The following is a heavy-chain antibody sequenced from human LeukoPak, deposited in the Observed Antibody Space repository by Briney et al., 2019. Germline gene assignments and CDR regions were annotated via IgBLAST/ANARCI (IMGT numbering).Heavy chain of an antibody. CDR3: ARDPYNGNYGDSYYYYMDV. V-gene: IGHV3-74*01. CDR2: INSDGSST. CDR1: GFTFSSYW. J-gene: IGHJ6*03. Sequence: GGSLRLSCAASGFTFSSYWMHWVRQAPGKGLVWVSRINSDGSSTSYADSVKGRFTISRDNAKSSLYLQMNSLRAEDTAIYYCARDPYNGNYGDSYYYYMDVWGKGTTVTISS. D-gene: IGHD1-26*01.